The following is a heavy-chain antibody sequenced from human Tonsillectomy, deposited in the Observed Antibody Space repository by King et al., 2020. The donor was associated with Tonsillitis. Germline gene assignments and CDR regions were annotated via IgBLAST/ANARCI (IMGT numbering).Heavy chain of an antibody. Sequence: QLVQSGAEVKKPGASVKVSCKASGYTFTSYGINWVRQAPGQGLEWMGWISAYNGNTNYAQKLQGRGTMTTDTSTGTAYIELRSLRSDDTAVYYCARDLIVAVPAAKFASDAFDIWGQGTMVIVSS. CDR1: GYTFTSYG. J-gene: IGHJ3*02. V-gene: IGHV1-18*04. D-gene: IGHD2-2*01. CDR2: ISAYNGNT. CDR3: ARDLIVAVPAAKFASDAFDI.